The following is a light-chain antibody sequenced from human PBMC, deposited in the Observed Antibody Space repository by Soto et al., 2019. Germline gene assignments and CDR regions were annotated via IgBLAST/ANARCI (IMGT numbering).Light chain of an antibody. CDR3: QQYDSYPLT. CDR1: QSISSW. J-gene: IGKJ4*01. V-gene: IGKV1-5*03. CDR2: KTS. Sequence: DIQMTQSPSTLSASVGDRVTITCRASQSISSWLAWYQKKPGKAPNLLIYKTSSLESGVPSRFSGSGSGTEFTLTVYSLQPDDFATYYCQQYDSYPLTFGGGNKVEIK.